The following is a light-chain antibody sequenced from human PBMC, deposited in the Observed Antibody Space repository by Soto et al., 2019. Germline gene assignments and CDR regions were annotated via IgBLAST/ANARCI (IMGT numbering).Light chain of an antibody. CDR3: SSYTSSNTLV. J-gene: IGLJ2*01. CDR2: DVS. CDR1: SSDVGGYNF. V-gene: IGLV2-14*01. Sequence: QSALTQPASVSGSPGQSITISCTGTSSDVGGYNFVSWYQQHPGKAPKVIIYDVSNRPSGVSNRFSGSKSGNTASLTISGLQAEDEGGYYCSSYTSSNTLVFGGGTKPTVL.